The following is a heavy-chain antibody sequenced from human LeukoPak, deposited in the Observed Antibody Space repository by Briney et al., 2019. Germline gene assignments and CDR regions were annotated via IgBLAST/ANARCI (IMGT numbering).Heavy chain of an antibody. CDR3: ARVGTYYDFWSAPPRPNYYYMDV. CDR1: GDTFSKYA. Sequence: SVKVSCKASGDTFSKYAISWVRQAPGKGLEWMGGIIPIFGTANYAQKFQGRVTITADESTSTAYMELSSLRSEDTAVYYCARVGTYYDFWSAPPRPNYYYMDVWGKGTTVTVSS. V-gene: IGHV1-69*13. D-gene: IGHD3-3*01. J-gene: IGHJ6*03. CDR2: IIPIFGTA.